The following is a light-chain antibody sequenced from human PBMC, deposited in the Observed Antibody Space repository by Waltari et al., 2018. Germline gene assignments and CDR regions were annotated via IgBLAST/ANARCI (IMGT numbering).Light chain of an antibody. J-gene: IGKJ2*01. Sequence: EIVLTQSPGTLSLSPGERATLPCRASQSVSSSYLAWYQQKPGQAPRLLIYGASSRATGIPDRFSGSGSGPDFTLTISRLEPEDFAVYYCQQYGSSPYTFGQGTKLEIK. CDR2: GAS. CDR1: QSVSSSY. V-gene: IGKV3-20*01. CDR3: QQYGSSPYT.